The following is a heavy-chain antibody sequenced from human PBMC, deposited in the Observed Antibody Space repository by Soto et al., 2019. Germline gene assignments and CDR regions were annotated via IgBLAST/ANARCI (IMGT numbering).Heavy chain of an antibody. J-gene: IGHJ6*02. V-gene: IGHV5-10-1*01. Sequence: GESLKISCKGSGYSFTSYWISWVRQMPGKGLEWMGRIDPSDSYTNYSPFFQAHVTISADKSISTAYLQWSSLKASDTAMYYWASSSIAPYNYGMDVWGQGTTVTVS. CDR2: IDPSDSYT. CDR1: GYSFTSYW. D-gene: IGHD6-6*01. CDR3: ASSSIAPYNYGMDV.